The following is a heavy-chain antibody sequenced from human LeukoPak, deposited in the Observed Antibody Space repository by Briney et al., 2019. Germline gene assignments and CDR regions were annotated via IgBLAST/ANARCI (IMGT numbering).Heavy chain of an antibody. CDR2: ISSSSSYI. D-gene: IGHD4-17*01. CDR3: ARVEYGDYDFDY. V-gene: IGHV3-21*01. J-gene: IGHJ4*02. Sequence: PGGSLRLSCAASGFTFSSYSMNWVRQAPGKGLEWVSSISSSSSYIYYADSVKGRFTISRDNAKNSLYLQTNSLRAEDTAVYYCARVEYGDYDFDYWGQGTLVTVSS. CDR1: GFTFSSYS.